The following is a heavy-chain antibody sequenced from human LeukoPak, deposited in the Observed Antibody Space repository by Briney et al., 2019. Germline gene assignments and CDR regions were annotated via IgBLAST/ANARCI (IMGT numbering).Heavy chain of an antibody. J-gene: IGHJ4*02. CDR1: GFTFSSYW. Sequence: PGGSLRLSCAASGFTFSSYWMSWVRQAPGKGLEWVANIKQDGSVKYYVDSVKGRFTISRDNAKNSLYLQMNSLRAEDTAVYYCARDLGYYYDSSGYYPFDYWGQGTLVTVSS. CDR3: ARDLGYYYDSSGYYPFDY. D-gene: IGHD3-22*01. V-gene: IGHV3-7*01. CDR2: IKQDGSVK.